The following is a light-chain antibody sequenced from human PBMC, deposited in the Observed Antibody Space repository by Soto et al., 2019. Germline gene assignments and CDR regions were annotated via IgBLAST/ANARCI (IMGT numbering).Light chain of an antibody. CDR3: TAWDGSLDGRV. J-gene: IGLJ3*02. Sequence: QTVVTQPPSASGTPGQRVTISCSGSGSNIGTNTVNWYQQLPGTAPKLLIYRTDQRPAGIPDRFSGSKSGTSASLDISGLQSDDEADYYCTAWDGSLDGRVFGGGTKLPVL. CDR2: RTD. CDR1: GSNIGTNT. V-gene: IGLV1-44*01.